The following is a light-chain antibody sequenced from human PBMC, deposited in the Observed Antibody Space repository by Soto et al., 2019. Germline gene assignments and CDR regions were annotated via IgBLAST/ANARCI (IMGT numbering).Light chain of an antibody. J-gene: IGKJ1*01. Sequence: VLTQSPGTLSLSPGDTATLSCRASQSFYSNSLAWYQQRPGQAPRLLIYGVSTRATGIPDRFSGSRSGTDFTLIISRLEPEDFAVYYCHQYVIPPWTFGLGTNVDI. V-gene: IGKV3-20*01. CDR1: QSFYSNS. CDR3: HQYVIPPWT. CDR2: GVS.